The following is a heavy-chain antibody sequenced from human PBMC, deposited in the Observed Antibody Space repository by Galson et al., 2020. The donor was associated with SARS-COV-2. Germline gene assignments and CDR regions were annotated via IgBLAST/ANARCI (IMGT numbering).Heavy chain of an antibody. D-gene: IGHD3-3*01. J-gene: IGHJ4*02. V-gene: IGHV4-39*01. CDR3: ARHFGNSFDY. CDR1: GGSISSSSYH. CDR2: IYFSGTT. Sequence: SETLSLTCTVSGGSISSSSYHWAWIRQPPGKGLEWIGYIYFSGTTYYNPSLKSRVTVSVDTSKHQFSLRLNSVTAADTAVYYCARHFGNSFDYWGQGTLVAVSS.